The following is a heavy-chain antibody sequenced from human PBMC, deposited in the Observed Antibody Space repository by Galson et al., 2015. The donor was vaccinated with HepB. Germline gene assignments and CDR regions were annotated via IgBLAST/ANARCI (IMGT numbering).Heavy chain of an antibody. Sequence: LILSCAASGLTVSNNYMTWVRQAPGKGLEWVSVIYSGGGTYYADSVKGRFTISRDNSKNTLYLQMNSLRAEDTAVYYCARASWGSSGYYYDWGQGTLVTVSS. J-gene: IGHJ4*02. D-gene: IGHD3-22*01. CDR2: IYSGGGT. CDR1: GLTVSNNY. V-gene: IGHV3-53*01. CDR3: ARASWGSSGYYYD.